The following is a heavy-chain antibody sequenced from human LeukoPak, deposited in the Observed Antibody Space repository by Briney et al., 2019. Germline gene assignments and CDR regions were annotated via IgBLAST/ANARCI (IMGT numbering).Heavy chain of an antibody. Sequence: SETLSLTCTVSGDSINSLDLWSWVRQPPGKGLEWIGEMYLSGTTHSNPPVKSRVTISIDKSKNQFFLNLSSVTAADTAVYYCAGLVGRYSSGLYYYYFDYWGQGTLVTVSS. D-gene: IGHD3-22*01. V-gene: IGHV4-4*02. CDR2: MYLSGTT. CDR3: AGLVGRYSSGLYYYYFDY. CDR1: GDSINSLDL. J-gene: IGHJ4*02.